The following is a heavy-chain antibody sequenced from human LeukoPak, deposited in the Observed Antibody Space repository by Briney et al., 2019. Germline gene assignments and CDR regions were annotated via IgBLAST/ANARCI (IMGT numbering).Heavy chain of an antibody. Sequence: PGGSLRLSCAVSEFTVSSNHMSWVRQAAGKGLEWVSLIVNDATTYYADSVKGRFTISRDNSKNTLYIQMNSLRVEDTAVYYCNGYGGNSVWGQGTLVTVSS. CDR3: NGYGGNSV. CDR1: EFTVSSNH. CDR2: IVNDATT. D-gene: IGHD4-23*01. V-gene: IGHV3-53*01. J-gene: IGHJ4*02.